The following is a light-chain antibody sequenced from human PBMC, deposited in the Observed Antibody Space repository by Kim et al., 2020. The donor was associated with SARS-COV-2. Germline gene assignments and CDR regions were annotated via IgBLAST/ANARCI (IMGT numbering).Light chain of an antibody. CDR3: QQYNSYSLT. J-gene: IGKJ1*01. CDR1: QSISSW. V-gene: IGKV1-5*01. Sequence: GDRVTITCRAIQSISSWLAWYQQKPGKAPKLLIYDASSLESGVPSRFSGSGSGTEFTLTISSLQPDDFATYYCQQYNSYSLTFGQGTKVDI. CDR2: DAS.